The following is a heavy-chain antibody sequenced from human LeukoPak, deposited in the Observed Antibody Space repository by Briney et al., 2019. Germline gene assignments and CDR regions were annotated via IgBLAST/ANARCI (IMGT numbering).Heavy chain of an antibody. CDR1: GFTFSNYW. D-gene: IGHD5-24*01. J-gene: IGHJ3*02. CDR2: ISYDGSNK. CDR3: AKDRDDAFDI. Sequence: GGSLRLSCAASGFTFSNYWMSWVRQAPGKGLEWVAVISYDGSNKYYADSVKGRFTISRDNSKNTLYLQMNSLRAEDTAVYYCAKDRDDAFDIWGQGTMVTVSS. V-gene: IGHV3-30*18.